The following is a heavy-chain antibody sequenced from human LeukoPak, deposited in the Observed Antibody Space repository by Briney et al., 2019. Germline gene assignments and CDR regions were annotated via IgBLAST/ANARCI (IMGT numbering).Heavy chain of an antibody. J-gene: IGHJ4*02. CDR1: GGSFSGYY. CDR2: IWYDGSNK. CDR3: AKDRPIWFGELGYFDY. V-gene: IGHV3-33*06. D-gene: IGHD3-10*01. Sequence: LSLTCAVYGGSFSGYYWSWIRQPPGKGLEWVAVIWYDGSNKYYADSVKGRFTISRDNSKNTLYLQMNSLRAEDTAVYYCAKDRPIWFGELGYFDYWGQGTLVTVSS.